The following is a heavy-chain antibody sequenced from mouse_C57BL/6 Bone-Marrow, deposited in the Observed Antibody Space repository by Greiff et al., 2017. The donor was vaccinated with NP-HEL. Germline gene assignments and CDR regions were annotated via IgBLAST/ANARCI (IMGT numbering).Heavy chain of an antibody. CDR3: AADGYFWYFDV. Sequence: QVQLPQPGAELVMPGASVKLSCKASGYTFTSYWMHWVKQRPGQGLEWIGEIDPSDSYTNYNQKFKGKSTLTVDKSSSTAYMQLSSLTSEDSAVYYCAADGYFWYFDVWGTGTTVTVSS. J-gene: IGHJ1*03. CDR1: GYTFTSYW. V-gene: IGHV1-69*01. D-gene: IGHD2-3*01. CDR2: IDPSDSYT.